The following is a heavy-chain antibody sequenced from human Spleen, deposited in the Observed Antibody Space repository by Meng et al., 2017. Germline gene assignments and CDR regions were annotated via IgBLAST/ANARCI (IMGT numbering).Heavy chain of an antibody. D-gene: IGHD4-11*01. J-gene: IGHJ4*02. CDR2: INHSGST. CDR1: GGSFSDYY. V-gene: IGHV4-34*01. CDR3: ARGPTTMAHDFDY. Sequence: LQQVGEGLLQPSETLSLTGVVSGGSFSDYYWSWIRQPPGKGLEWIGEINHSGSTNYNPSLESRATISVDTSQNNLSLKLSSVTAADSAVYYCARGPTTMAHDFDYWGQGTLVTVSS.